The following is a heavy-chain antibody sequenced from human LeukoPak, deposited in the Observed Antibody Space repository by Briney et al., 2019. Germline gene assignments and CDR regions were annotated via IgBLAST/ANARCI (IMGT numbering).Heavy chain of an antibody. Sequence: PGGSLRLSCAASGFDFSSFSITWVRQAPGKGLEWVSSISSSGSYIYYADSVKGRFTISRDNAKNSLSLQMNSLRAEDTAVYYCARDTTPGYDSSGSLHWGQGTLVTVSS. CDR1: GFDFSSFS. CDR3: ARDTTPGYDSSGSLH. J-gene: IGHJ4*02. CDR2: ISSSGSYI. V-gene: IGHV3-21*01. D-gene: IGHD3-22*01.